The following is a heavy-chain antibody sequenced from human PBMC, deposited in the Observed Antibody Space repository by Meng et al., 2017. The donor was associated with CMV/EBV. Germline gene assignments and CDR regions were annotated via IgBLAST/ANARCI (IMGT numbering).Heavy chain of an antibody. CDR3: ARRDNTNWYSLDY. CDR2: ITSGGSGT. Sequence: TSGLPFSSYAMSWVRRAPGKGLEWFSSITSGGSGTYYADSVKGRFTISRDNSENTLYLQMSSLRADDTAVYFCARRDNTNWYSLDYWGQGTLVTVSS. J-gene: IGHJ4*02. CDR1: GLPFSSYA. D-gene: IGHD7-27*01. V-gene: IGHV3-23*01.